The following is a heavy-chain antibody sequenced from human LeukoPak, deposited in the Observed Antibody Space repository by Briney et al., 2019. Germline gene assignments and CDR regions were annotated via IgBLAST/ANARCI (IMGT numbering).Heavy chain of an antibody. CDR1: GFTVSSNF. J-gene: IGHJ4*02. D-gene: IGHD2-15*01. CDR3: VRLALDCSGGSCYNY. V-gene: IGHV3-53*01. Sequence: PGGSLRLSCAASGFTVSSNFLSWVRQPPGKGLEWVSDIYSGGSTYYADSVKGRFTISRDNAKNTLYLQMNSLRAEDTAVYYCVRLALDCSGGSCYNYWGQGTLVTVSS. CDR2: IYSGGST.